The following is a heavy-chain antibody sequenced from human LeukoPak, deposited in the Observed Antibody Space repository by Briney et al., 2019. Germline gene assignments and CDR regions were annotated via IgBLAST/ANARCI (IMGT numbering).Heavy chain of an antibody. CDR3: ARDDRSLYYASQGDYGMDV. D-gene: IGHD3-10*01. V-gene: IGHV1-2*06. Sequence: ASVKVSCKASGYTFTGYHMHWVRQAPGQGLEWMGRINPNSGDTNYAQNFQGRVTMTRDTSISTAYMELSRLRSDDTAVYYCARDDRSLYYASQGDYGMDVWAKGPRSPSP. J-gene: IGHJ6*02. CDR2: INPNSGDT. CDR1: GYTFTGYH.